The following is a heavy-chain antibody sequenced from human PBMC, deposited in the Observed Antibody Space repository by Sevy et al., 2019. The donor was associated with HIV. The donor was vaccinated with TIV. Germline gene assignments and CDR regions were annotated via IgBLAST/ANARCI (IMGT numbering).Heavy chain of an antibody. D-gene: IGHD2-15*01. CDR1: GFTFSTYA. CDR3: ANLEGYSFPLDF. Sequence: GGSLRLSCAASGFTFSTYAMNWVRQAPGKGLEWVSSISNNGATTYYTDSVKDRFTISRDNSKNMVYLQMNSLRTEDTAVYYCANLEGYSFPLDFWGQRTLVTVSS. V-gene: IGHV3-23*01. CDR2: ISNNGATT. J-gene: IGHJ4*02.